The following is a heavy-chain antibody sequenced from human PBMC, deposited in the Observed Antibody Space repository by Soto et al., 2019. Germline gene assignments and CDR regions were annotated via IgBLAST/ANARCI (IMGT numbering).Heavy chain of an antibody. CDR3: ARAVGYYYDSSGYYSYDAFDI. J-gene: IGHJ3*02. CDR2: TYYGSKWYN. CDR1: GDSVSSNSAA. D-gene: IGHD3-22*01. Sequence: SQTLSLTCAISGDSVSSNSAAWNWIRQSPSRGLEWLGRTYYGSKWYNDYAVSVKSRITINPDTSKNQFSLQLNSVTPEDTAVYYCARAVGYYYDSSGYYSYDAFDIWGQGTMVTVSS. V-gene: IGHV6-1*01.